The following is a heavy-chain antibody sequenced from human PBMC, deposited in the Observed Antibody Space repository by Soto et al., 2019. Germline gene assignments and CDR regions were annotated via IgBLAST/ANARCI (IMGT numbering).Heavy chain of an antibody. V-gene: IGHV1-8*01. CDR1: GYTFTSYD. CDR2: MNPNSGNT. D-gene: IGHD3-3*01. CDR3: ARDQTYYDFWSGPAD. Sequence: PSVKVSCKASGYTFTSYDIKWVRQATGQGLEWMGWMNPNSGNTGYAQKFQGRVTMTRNTSISTAYMELSSLRSEDAAVYYCARDQTYYDFWSGPADWGQGTLVTVSS. J-gene: IGHJ4*02.